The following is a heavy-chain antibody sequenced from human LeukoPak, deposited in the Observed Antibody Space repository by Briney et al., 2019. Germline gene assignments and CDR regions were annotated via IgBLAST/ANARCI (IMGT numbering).Heavy chain of an antibody. D-gene: IGHD3-16*01. CDR1: GFTFSNYW. Sequence: PGGSLRLSCAASGFTFSNYWINWVRQAPGKGLEWVANIKEDGSEKYYVDSVRGRFIISRDNAKNSLYLQMNSLRGEDTAVYYCARGSSFGAYWGQGTLVTVSS. CDR2: IKEDGSEK. J-gene: IGHJ4*02. V-gene: IGHV3-7*03. CDR3: ARGSSFGAY.